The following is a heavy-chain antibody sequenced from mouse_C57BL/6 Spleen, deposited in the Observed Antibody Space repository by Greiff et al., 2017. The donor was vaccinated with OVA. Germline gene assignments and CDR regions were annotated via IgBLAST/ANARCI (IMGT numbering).Heavy chain of an antibody. CDR3: TTPYCGSSEGWFAY. J-gene: IGHJ3*01. CDR1: GFNIKDYY. Sequence: VHVKQSGAELVRPGASVKLSCTASGFNIKDYYMHWVKQRPEQGLEWIGRIDPEDGDTEYAPKFQGKATMTADTSSNTASLQLSSLTSEDTAVAYCTTPYCGSSEGWFAYWGQGTLVTVSA. V-gene: IGHV14-1*01. D-gene: IGHD1-1*01. CDR2: IDPEDGDT.